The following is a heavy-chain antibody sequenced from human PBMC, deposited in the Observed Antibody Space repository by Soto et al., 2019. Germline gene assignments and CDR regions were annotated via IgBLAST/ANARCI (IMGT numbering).Heavy chain of an antibody. CDR3: ARGKGLWFGEPDNWFDP. CDR2: IIPIFGTA. D-gene: IGHD3-10*01. V-gene: IGHV1-69*13. J-gene: IGHJ5*02. Sequence: ASVKVSCKASGGTFSSYAISWVRQAPGQGLEWMGGIIPIFGTANYAQKFQGRVTITADESTSTAYMELSSLRSEDTAVYYCARGKGLWFGEPDNWFDPWGQGTLVTVSS. CDR1: GGTFSSYA.